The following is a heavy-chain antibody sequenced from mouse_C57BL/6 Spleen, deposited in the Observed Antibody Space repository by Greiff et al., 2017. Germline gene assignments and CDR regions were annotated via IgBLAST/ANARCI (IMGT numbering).Heavy chain of an antibody. Sequence: EVQLQQSGPVLVKPGASVKMSCKASGYTFTDYYMNWVKQSHGKSLEWIGVINPYNGGTSYNQKFKGKATLTVDKSSSTAYMELNSLTSEDSAVCYCARSSTTGFFDYWGQGTTLTVSS. J-gene: IGHJ2*01. CDR3: ARSSTTGFFDY. CDR1: GYTFTDYY. V-gene: IGHV1-19*01. D-gene: IGHD1-1*01. CDR2: INPYNGGT.